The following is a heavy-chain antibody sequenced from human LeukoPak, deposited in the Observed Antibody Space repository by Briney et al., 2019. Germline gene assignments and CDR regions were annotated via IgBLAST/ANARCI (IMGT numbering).Heavy chain of an antibody. CDR2: ISDSGGST. V-gene: IGHV3-23*01. Sequence: GGSLRLSCAVSGFTLSNYGMSWVRQAPGKGLEWVAGISDSGGSTKYADSVKGRFTIARDNRKNTLYLQMNSLRAEDTAVYFCAKRGVVIRVILVGFHKEAYYFESWGQGALVTVSS. J-gene: IGHJ4*02. D-gene: IGHD3/OR15-3a*01. CDR3: AKRGVVIRVILVGFHKEAYYFES. CDR1: GFTLSNYG.